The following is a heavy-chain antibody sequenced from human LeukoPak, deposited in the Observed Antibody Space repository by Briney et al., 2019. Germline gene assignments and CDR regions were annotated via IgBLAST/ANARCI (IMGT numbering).Heavy chain of an antibody. CDR1: GGSISSYY. CDR2: IYYSGST. D-gene: IGHD5-12*01. J-gene: IGHJ5*02. V-gene: IGHV4-59*08. Sequence: PSETLSLTCTVSGGSISSYYWSWIRQPPGKGLELIGCIYYSGSTNYNPSLTSRVTISVDTSKNQFSLKLSSVTAADTAVYYCARLSGYANNWFDPWGQGTLVTVPS. CDR3: ARLSGYANNWFDP.